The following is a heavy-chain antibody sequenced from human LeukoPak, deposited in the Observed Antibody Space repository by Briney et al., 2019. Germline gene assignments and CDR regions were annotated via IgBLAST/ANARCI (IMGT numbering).Heavy chain of an antibody. V-gene: IGHV3-48*02. CDR1: GFSLRSHN. J-gene: IGHJ4*02. CDR3: XXXXRXAXDY. Sequence: GGSLRLSCAASGFSLRSHNIHWARQAPGKGLQWLSYISASGDIRWYGDSARGRFTISRDIAKNSVCLQMNSLRDEDTAVYFXXXXXRXAXDYWXXGTPVTV. CDR2: ISASGDIR.